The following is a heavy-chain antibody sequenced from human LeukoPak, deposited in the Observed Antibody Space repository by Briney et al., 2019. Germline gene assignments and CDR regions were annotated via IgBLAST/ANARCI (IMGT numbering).Heavy chain of an antibody. CDR1: GGSISSSSYY. V-gene: IGHV4-61*05. CDR3: ARIAYCGGDCYYADY. CDR2: IYYSGST. D-gene: IGHD2-21*02. J-gene: IGHJ4*02. Sequence: SETLSLTCTVSGGSISSSSYYWGWIRQPPGKGLEWIGYIYYSGSTNYNPSLKSRVTISVDTSKNQFSLKLSSVTAADTAVYYCARIAYCGGDCYYADYWGQGTLVTVSS.